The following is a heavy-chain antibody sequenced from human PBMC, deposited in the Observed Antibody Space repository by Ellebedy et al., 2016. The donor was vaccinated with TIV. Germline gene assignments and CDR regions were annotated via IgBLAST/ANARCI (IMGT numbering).Heavy chain of an antibody. CDR2: ISYDGSNK. CDR1: GFTFSSYA. J-gene: IGHJ4*02. D-gene: IGHD1-14*01. V-gene: IGHV3-30-3*01. Sequence: GESLKISXAASGFTFSSYAMHWVRQAPGKGLEWVAVISYDGSNKYYADSVKGRFTISRDNSKNTLYLQMNSLRAEDTAVYFCARDHSAAGEPIDYWGRGALVTVSS. CDR3: ARDHSAAGEPIDY.